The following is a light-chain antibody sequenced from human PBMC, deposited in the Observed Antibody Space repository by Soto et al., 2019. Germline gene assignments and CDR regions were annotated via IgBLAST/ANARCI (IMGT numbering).Light chain of an antibody. Sequence: DIQMTQSPSSLSASVGDRVTITCRASQSISSYLNWYQQKSGTAPKLLIYAASSLQSGVPSRFSGSGSGTDFTLTISSRQPEDFATYYCQQSYSIPFTFGGGTKVEVK. CDR1: QSISSY. J-gene: IGKJ4*01. V-gene: IGKV1-39*01. CDR2: AAS. CDR3: QQSYSIPFT.